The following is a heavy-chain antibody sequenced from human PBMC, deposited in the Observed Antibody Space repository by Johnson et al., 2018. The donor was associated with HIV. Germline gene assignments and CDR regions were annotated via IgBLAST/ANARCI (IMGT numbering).Heavy chain of an antibody. CDR2: ISSNWGST. D-gene: IGHD1-26*01. J-gene: IGHJ3*02. Sequence: MLLVESGGGLVQPGGSLRLSCAASGFTFSSYAIHWVRQAPGQGLEYVSAISSNWGSTYYAHSVKGRFTISRDNSKNTLYLQMGSLRAEDMAVYYCARDGNGLGGIVGARGAFDIWGQGTMVTVSS. CDR3: ARDGNGLGGIVGARGAFDI. V-gene: IGHV3-64*01. CDR1: GFTFSSYA.